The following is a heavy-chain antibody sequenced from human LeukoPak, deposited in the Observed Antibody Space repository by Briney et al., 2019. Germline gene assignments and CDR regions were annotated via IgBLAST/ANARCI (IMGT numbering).Heavy chain of an antibody. J-gene: IGHJ4*02. D-gene: IGHD3-10*01. CDR3: ASRGSELLSIADY. CDR2: IYYSGST. CDR1: GFTFSSYA. Sequence: LRLSCAASGFTFSSYAMSWVRQHPGKGLEWIGYIYYSGSTYYNPSLKSRVTISVDTSKNQFSLKLSSVTAADTAVYYCASRGSELLSIADYWGQGTLVTVSS. V-gene: IGHV4-31*02.